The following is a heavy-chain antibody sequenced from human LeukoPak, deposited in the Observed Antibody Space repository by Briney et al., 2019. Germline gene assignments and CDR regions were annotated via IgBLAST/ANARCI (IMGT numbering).Heavy chain of an antibody. CDR1: GFTFSSYW. Sequence: GGSLRLSCAVSGFTFSSYWMNWFRQAPGKGLEWVASIRLDGGEKSYVDSVKGRFTISRDNTKNSLYLQMSSLRAEDTAVYFCARDGAAAGLYFDLWGQGTLVTVSS. CDR3: ARDGAAAGLYFDL. V-gene: IGHV3-7*01. J-gene: IGHJ4*01. CDR2: IRLDGGEK. D-gene: IGHD6-13*01.